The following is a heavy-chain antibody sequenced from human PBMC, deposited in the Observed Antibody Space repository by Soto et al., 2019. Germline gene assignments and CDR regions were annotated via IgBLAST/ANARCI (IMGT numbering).Heavy chain of an antibody. J-gene: IGHJ6*02. CDR2: VIPIFGTP. V-gene: IGHV1-69*01. CDR3: ARSQGGSSSLGIDCYYYSGMDV. Sequence: QVQLVQSGAEVKKPGSSVKVSCKAPGGTFSTYAISWVRQAPGQGLEWMGGVIPIFGTPKYAQKFQGRVTITATEPTSTGYMELRSLRSEDTAVYYCARSQGGSSSLGIDCYYYSGMDVWGQGTTVTVSS. D-gene: IGHD2-15*01. CDR1: GGTFSTYA.